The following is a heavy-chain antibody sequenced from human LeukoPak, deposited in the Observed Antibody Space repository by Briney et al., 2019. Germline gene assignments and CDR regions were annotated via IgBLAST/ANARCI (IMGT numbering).Heavy chain of an antibody. J-gene: IGHJ3*02. CDR1: GGSISSGGYY. CDR2: IYYSGST. Sequence: SQTLSLTCTVSGGSISSGGYYWSWIRQHPGKGLEWIGYIYYSGSTYYNPSLKSRVTMSVDTSKNQFSLKLSSVTAADTAVYYCARVRTYYDILTGYYYDAFDIWGQGTMVTVSS. CDR3: ARVRTYYDILTGYYYDAFDI. V-gene: IGHV4-31*03. D-gene: IGHD3-9*01.